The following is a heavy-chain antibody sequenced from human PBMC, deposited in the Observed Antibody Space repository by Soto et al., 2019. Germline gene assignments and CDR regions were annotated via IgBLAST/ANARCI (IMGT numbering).Heavy chain of an antibody. J-gene: IGHJ3*02. V-gene: IGHV1-46*03. D-gene: IGHD6-13*01. CDR1: ENTFSTYS. CDR2: INRTTTTT. Sequence: ASVKVSFRASENTFSTYSLHWVQEAPGQGLEGMGVINRTTTTTTDAQKFQGRVSMTRDTSTSTVFLELSSLRSGDTAVYFWARDLYSTSWYVRAFDMWGQGTMVTVSS. CDR3: ARDLYSTSWYVRAFDM.